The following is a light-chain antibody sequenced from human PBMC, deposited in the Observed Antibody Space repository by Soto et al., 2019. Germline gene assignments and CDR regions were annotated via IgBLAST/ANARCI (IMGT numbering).Light chain of an antibody. CDR1: SSDVGGYNY. Sequence: QSALTQPRSVSGSPGQSVTISCSGTSSDVGGYNYVSWYRQYPGAAPKLMIYDVTMRPSGVPYRFSGSKSGNTASLTISGLQAEDEADYYCCSYAGSYTFYVFGGGTKLTVL. J-gene: IGLJ1*01. CDR3: CSYAGSYTFYV. CDR2: DVT. V-gene: IGLV2-11*01.